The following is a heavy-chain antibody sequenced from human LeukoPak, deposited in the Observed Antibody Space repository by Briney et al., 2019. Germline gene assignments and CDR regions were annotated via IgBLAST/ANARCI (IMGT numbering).Heavy chain of an antibody. Sequence: GGSLRLSCAASGFTFDDYATHWVRQAPGKGLEWVSLISWDGGSTYYADSVKGRFTISRDNSKNSLYLQMNSLRAEDTALYYCAKDHYYDSSGYLPYFDYWGQGTLVTVSS. J-gene: IGHJ4*02. CDR3: AKDHYYDSSGYLPYFDY. D-gene: IGHD3-22*01. CDR1: GFTFDDYA. V-gene: IGHV3-43D*03. CDR2: ISWDGGST.